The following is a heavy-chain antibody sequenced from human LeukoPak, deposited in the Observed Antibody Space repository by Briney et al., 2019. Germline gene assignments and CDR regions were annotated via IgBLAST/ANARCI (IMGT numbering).Heavy chain of an antibody. CDR3: ARETEYYDFWSCYYL. CDR1: GFRFSNYW. Sequence: GSLRLSCAASGFRFSNYWMSWVRQAPGKGLEWVANIKQDGSEKYYVDSVKGRFTISRDNAKNSLYLQMNSLRAEDTAVYYCARETEYYDFWSCYYLWGQGTLVTVSS. V-gene: IGHV3-7*03. J-gene: IGHJ4*02. D-gene: IGHD3-3*01. CDR2: IKQDGSEK.